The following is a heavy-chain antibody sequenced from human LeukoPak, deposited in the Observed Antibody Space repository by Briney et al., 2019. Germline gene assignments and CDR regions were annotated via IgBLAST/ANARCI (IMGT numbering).Heavy chain of an antibody. CDR2: IWHDGSNK. Sequence: GRFLRLSCAASGFTFSNYGMHWVRQAPGKGLEWVAVIWHDGSNKYYADSVKGRFTISRDNSKNTLYLQMNSLRAEDTAVYYCANNFDYWGQGTMVTVSS. V-gene: IGHV3-33*06. CDR1: GFTFSNYG. J-gene: IGHJ4*02. CDR3: ANNFDY.